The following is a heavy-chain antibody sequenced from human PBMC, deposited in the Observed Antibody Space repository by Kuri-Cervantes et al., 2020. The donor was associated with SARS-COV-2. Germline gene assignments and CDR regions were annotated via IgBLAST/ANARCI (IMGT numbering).Heavy chain of an antibody. Sequence: GGSLRLSCAASGFTFSSYAMHWVRQAPGKGLEWVAVISYDGSNKYYADSVKGRFTISRDNSKNTLYLQMNSLRAEDTAVYYCAKDDTGDYGPTYFDYWGQGTLVPSPQ. V-gene: IGHV3-30-3*01. CDR3: AKDDTGDYGPTYFDY. CDR2: ISYDGSNK. CDR1: GFTFSSYA. J-gene: IGHJ4*02. D-gene: IGHD4-17*01.